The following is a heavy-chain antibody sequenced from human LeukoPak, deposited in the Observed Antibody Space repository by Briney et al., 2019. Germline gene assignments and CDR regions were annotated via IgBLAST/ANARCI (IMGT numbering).Heavy chain of an antibody. D-gene: IGHD2-2*02. J-gene: IGHJ4*02. CDR3: ARQNGSCSSTSCYTRDY. Sequence: PSETLSLTCTVSGGSISSSSYYWGWIRQPPGKGLEWIGSIYYSGSTYYNPSLKSRVTISVDTSKNQFSLKLSSVTAADTAVYYCARQNGSCSSTSCYTRDYWGQGTLVTVSS. V-gene: IGHV4-39*01. CDR2: IYYSGST. CDR1: GGSISSSSYY.